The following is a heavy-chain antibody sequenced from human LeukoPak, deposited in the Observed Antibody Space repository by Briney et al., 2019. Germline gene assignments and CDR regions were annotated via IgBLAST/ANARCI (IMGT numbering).Heavy chain of an antibody. D-gene: IGHD2-15*01. CDR3: ATGYSGGSTCYPTNH. CDR1: GFTFSSYA. V-gene: IGHV3-23*01. Sequence: GGSLRLSCGASGFTFSSYAMSWVRQVPGKGLEWVSSISGSGSSTYYADSVKGRFTVSRDNSKNTLYLQMNGLRAEDTAVYYCATGYSGGSTCYPTNHWGQGTLVTVSS. J-gene: IGHJ5*02. CDR2: ISGSGSST.